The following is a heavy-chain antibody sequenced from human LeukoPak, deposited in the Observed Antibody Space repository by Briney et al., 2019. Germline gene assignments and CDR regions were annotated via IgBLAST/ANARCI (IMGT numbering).Heavy chain of an antibody. CDR3: ARDLEGYDSSGYYYGRYFDY. D-gene: IGHD3-22*01. CDR2: IIPIFGTA. V-gene: IGHV1-69*06. J-gene: IGHJ4*02. CDR1: GGTFSSYA. Sequence: ASLEVSCKASGGTFSSYAISWVRQAPGQGLEWMGGIIPIFGTANYAQKFQGRVTITPDKSTSTAYMELSSLRSADTALYYCARDLEGYDSSGYYYGRYFDYWGQGTLVTVSS.